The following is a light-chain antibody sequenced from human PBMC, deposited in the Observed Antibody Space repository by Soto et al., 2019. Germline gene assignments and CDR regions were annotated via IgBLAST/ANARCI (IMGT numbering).Light chain of an antibody. CDR2: EVS. Sequence: QSALTQPASVSGSPGQSITISCTGTSSDVGGYNYVSWYQQYPGKAPKLMIYEVSNRPSGVSSRFSGSKSGSTASLTISRLQAEDEGDYYCSSFTTSSTLVFGTGTKLTVL. CDR3: SSFTTSSTLV. CDR1: SSDVGGYNY. V-gene: IGLV2-14*01. J-gene: IGLJ1*01.